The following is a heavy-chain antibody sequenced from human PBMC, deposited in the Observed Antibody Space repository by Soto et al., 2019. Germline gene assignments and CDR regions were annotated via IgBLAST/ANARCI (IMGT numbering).Heavy chain of an antibody. Sequence: GESLKNSCKDSGFSFANSWIGWVRQMPGKGLEWMGVIYPGDSDTRYSPSFQGQVTISADKSTSTAYLQWSSLKASDTAMYYCARGDYRVLEFWGQGTLVTVSS. J-gene: IGHJ4*02. D-gene: IGHD4-4*01. CDR3: ARGDYRVLEF. CDR2: IYPGDSDT. V-gene: IGHV5-51*01. CDR1: GFSFANSW.